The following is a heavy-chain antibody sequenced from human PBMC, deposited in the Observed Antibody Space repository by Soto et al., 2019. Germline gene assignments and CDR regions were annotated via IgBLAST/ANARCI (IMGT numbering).Heavy chain of an antibody. CDR2: IYHSGST. CDR3: AREGIVVVVAATPEYYFDY. Sequence: PSETVSLTCAVSGGCISSSNWWSWVRQPPGKGLEWIGEIYHSGSTNYNPSLKSRVTISVDKSKNQFSLKLSSVTAADTAVYYCAREGIVVVVAATPEYYFDYWGQGTLVTVS. V-gene: IGHV4-4*02. D-gene: IGHD2-15*01. J-gene: IGHJ4*02. CDR1: GGCISSSNW.